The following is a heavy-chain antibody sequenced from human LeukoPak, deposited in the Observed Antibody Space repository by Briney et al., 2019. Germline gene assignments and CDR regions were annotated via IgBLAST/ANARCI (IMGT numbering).Heavy chain of an antibody. D-gene: IGHD6-19*01. CDR3: ARFSSGSGANHEFDY. CDR2: IYHSGST. V-gene: IGHV4-30-2*02. Sequence: SETLSLTCAVSGGSISSGGYSWSWIRQPPGKGLEWIGYIYHSGSTHYNPSLKSRVTISVDRSKNQFSLKLSSVTAADTAVYYCARFSSGSGANHEFDYWGQGTLVTVSS. CDR1: GGSISSGGYS. J-gene: IGHJ4*02.